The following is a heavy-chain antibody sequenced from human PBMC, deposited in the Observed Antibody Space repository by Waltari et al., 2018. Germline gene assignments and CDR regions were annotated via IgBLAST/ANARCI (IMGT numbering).Heavy chain of an antibody. Sequence: QVQLQESGPGLVKPSETLSLTCALSGGSISGFYWTWIRQPPGKGLEWIGYIGGGSGNTEYNPPLKSRVTISGDTSKNQFSLKVTSGTAADRAVYYCGRGRGIAPANVDYWGQGVLVTVSS. J-gene: IGHJ4*02. CDR3: GRGRGIAPANVDY. CDR2: IGGGSGNT. V-gene: IGHV4-59*12. CDR1: GGSISGFY. D-gene: IGHD6-13*01.